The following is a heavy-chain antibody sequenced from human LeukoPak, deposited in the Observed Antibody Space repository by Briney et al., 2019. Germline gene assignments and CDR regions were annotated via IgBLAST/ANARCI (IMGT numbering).Heavy chain of an antibody. J-gene: IGHJ4*02. D-gene: IGHD1-14*01. V-gene: IGHV3-69-1*01. Sequence: PGGSLRLSCAASGFTVSGNYMNWVRQAPGKGLEWVSYISSSSTIYYADSVKGRFTISRDNAKNSLYLQMNSLRDEDTAVYYCAREQTGRRIDYWGQGTLVTVSS. CDR1: GFTVSGNY. CDR2: ISSSSTI. CDR3: AREQTGRRIDY.